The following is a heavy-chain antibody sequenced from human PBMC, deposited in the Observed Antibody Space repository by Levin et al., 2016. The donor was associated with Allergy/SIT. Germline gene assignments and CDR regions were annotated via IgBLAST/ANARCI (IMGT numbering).Heavy chain of an antibody. J-gene: IGHJ5*02. CDR3: ARIFGGIVGELNWFDP. V-gene: IGHV1-18*01. Sequence: ASVKVSCKASGYTFTSYGISWVRQAPGQGLEWMGWISAYNGNTNYAQKLQGRVTMTTDTSTSTAYMELRSLRSDDTAVYYCARIFGGIVGELNWFDPWGQGTLVTVSS. CDR2: ISAYNGNT. CDR1: GYTFTSYG. D-gene: IGHD1-26*01.